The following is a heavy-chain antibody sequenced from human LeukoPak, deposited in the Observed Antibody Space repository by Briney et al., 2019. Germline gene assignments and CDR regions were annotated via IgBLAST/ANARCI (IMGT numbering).Heavy chain of an antibody. Sequence: TGGSLRLSCAASGFTFSSHGMSWVRQAPGKGLEWVSGIVGGAGGTYYADSVRGRFTISRDNSKSTLSLQMNSLRAEDTAIYYCATYRQVLLPFESWGQGTLVTVSS. J-gene: IGHJ4*02. CDR3: ATYRQVLLPFES. V-gene: IGHV3-23*01. CDR2: IVGGAGGT. D-gene: IGHD2-8*02. CDR1: GFTFSSHG.